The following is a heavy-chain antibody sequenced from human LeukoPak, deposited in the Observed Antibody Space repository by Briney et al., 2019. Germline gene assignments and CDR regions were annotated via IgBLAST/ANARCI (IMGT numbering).Heavy chain of an antibody. Sequence: SETLSLTCTVSGGSISSYYWSWIRQPPGKGLEWIGYIYHSGSTYYNPSLKSRVTISVDRSKNQFSLKLSSVTAADTAVYYCARDSYSSSWYLDYWGQGTLVTVSS. D-gene: IGHD6-13*01. CDR1: GGSISSYY. CDR3: ARDSYSSSWYLDY. J-gene: IGHJ4*02. V-gene: IGHV4-59*12. CDR2: IYHSGST.